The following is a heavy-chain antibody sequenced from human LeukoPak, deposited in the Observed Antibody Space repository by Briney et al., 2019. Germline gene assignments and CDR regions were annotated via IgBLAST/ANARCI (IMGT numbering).Heavy chain of an antibody. D-gene: IGHD2-15*01. V-gene: IGHV5-51*01. CDR2: IYPGDSDT. CDR3: ARGDCSGGSCYREGLYYFDY. J-gene: IGHJ4*02. Sequence: LGESLKISCKGSGYSFTSYWIGWVRQMPGKGLEWMGIIYPGDSDTRYSPSFQGQVTISADKSISTAYLQWSSLKASDTAMYYCARGDCSGGSCYREGLYYFDYWGQGTLVTASS. CDR1: GYSFTSYW.